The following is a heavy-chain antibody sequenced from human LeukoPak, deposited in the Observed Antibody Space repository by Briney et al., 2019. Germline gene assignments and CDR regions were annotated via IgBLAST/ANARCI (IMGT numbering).Heavy chain of an antibody. D-gene: IGHD1-26*01. CDR1: GGTFSSYA. CDR3: ARVSRGWENWFDP. J-gene: IGHJ5*02. CDR2: IIPTFGTA. V-gene: IGHV1-69*06. Sequence: GSSVKVSCKASGGTFSSYAISWVRQAPGQGLEWMGGIIPTFGTANYAQKFQGRVTITADKSTSTAYMELSSLRSEDTAVYYCARVSRGWENWFDPWGQGTLVTVSS.